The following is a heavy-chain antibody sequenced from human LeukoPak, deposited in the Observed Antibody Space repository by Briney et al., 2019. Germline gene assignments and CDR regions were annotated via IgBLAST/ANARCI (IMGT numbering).Heavy chain of an antibody. V-gene: IGHV3-30*02. Sequence: GGSLTLSCAASGFTFSSYGMHWVRQAPGKGLEWVAFIRYDGSHKYSADSVKGRFTISRDNSKNTLYRQMNSLRAEDTAVYYCAKDLIRWFGEFLPNDYWGQGTLVTVSS. CDR2: IRYDGSHK. J-gene: IGHJ4*02. CDR3: AKDLIRWFGEFLPNDY. D-gene: IGHD3-10*01. CDR1: GFTFSSYG.